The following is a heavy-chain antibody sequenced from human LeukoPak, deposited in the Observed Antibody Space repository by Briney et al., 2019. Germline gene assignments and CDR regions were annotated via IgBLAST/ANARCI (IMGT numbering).Heavy chain of an antibody. CDR2: FDPEDGET. D-gene: IGHD5-18*01. Sequence: RASVKVSCKVSGYTLTELSMHWVRQAPGKGLEWMGGFDPEDGETIYAQKFQGRVTMTEDTSTDTAYMELSSLRSEDTAVYYCATDGPYTAMVKGGDYWGQGTLVTVSS. V-gene: IGHV1-24*01. CDR1: GYTLTELS. J-gene: IGHJ4*02. CDR3: ATDGPYTAMVKGGDY.